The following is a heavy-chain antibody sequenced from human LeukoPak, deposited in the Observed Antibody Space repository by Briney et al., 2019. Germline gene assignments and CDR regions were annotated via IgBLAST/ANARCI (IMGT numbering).Heavy chain of an antibody. CDR2: IDRDGNKR. V-gene: IGHV3-7*01. CDR1: GFTFSSYA. CDR3: ARVTVAGDPVVDYYYYGMDV. Sequence: GGSLRLSCAASGFTFSSYAMSWVRQAPGKGLEWVANIDRDGNKRNHVDSVKGRFSISRDNDKNLLHLQMNSLRAEDTAVYYCARVTVAGDPVVDYYYYGMDVWGKGTTVTVSS. J-gene: IGHJ6*04. D-gene: IGHD6-19*01.